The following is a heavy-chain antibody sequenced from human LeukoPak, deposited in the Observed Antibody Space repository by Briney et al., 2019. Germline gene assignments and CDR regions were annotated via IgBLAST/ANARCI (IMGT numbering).Heavy chain of an antibody. Sequence: SETLSLTCTVSGGSISTYYWSWIRQPPGKGLEWIGYIYYSGPTKYTPSPKSRVTISVDTSKNQFSLKLSSVTAADTAVYYCARDLRTNFDYWGQGTLVTVSS. V-gene: IGHV4-59*12. CDR3: ARDLRTNFDY. CDR2: IYYSGPT. D-gene: IGHD1-1*01. CDR1: GGSISTYY. J-gene: IGHJ4*02.